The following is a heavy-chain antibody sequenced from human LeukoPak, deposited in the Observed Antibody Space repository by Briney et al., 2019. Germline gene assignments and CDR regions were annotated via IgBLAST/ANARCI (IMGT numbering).Heavy chain of an antibody. J-gene: IGHJ3*02. Sequence: SETLSLTCTVSGGSISSYYWSWIRQPAGKGLEWIGRIYTSGSTNYNPSLKSRVTISVDTSKNQFSLKLSSVTAADTAVYYCARESRDDDYGDYGPDAFDIWGQGTMVTVSS. D-gene: IGHD4-17*01. V-gene: IGHV4-4*07. CDR1: GGSISSYY. CDR3: ARESRDDDYGDYGPDAFDI. CDR2: IYTSGST.